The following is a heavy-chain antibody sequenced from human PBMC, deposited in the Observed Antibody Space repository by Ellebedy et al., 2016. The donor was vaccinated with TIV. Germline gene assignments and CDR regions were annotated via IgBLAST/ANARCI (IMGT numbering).Heavy chain of an antibody. CDR2: IYYSGST. Sequence: MPSETLSLTCTVSGGSISSSSYYWGWIRQPPGKGLEWIGSIYYSGSTYYNPSLKSRVTISVDTSKNQFSLKLSSVTAADTAVYYCAGGRDLVVVVAAPDEGGAFDIWGQGTMVTVSS. V-gene: IGHV4-39*01. CDR3: AGGRDLVVVVAAPDEGGAFDI. J-gene: IGHJ3*02. D-gene: IGHD2-15*01. CDR1: GGSISSSSYY.